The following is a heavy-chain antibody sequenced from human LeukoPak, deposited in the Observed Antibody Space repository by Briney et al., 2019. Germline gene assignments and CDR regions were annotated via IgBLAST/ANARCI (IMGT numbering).Heavy chain of an antibody. J-gene: IGHJ5*02. CDR1: GYTFTGYY. V-gene: IGHV1-2*02. D-gene: IGHD3-3*01. CDR3: AREAITIFGVVRTQTTYGPHRFDP. Sequence: ASVKVSCKASGYTFTGYYMHWVGQAAGQGREGMGWSNPNSGGTSYAQKFQGRVTMTRDTSISTAYMELSSLRSEDTAVYYCAREAITIFGVVRTQTTYGPHRFDPWGQGTLVTVSS. CDR2: SNPNSGGT.